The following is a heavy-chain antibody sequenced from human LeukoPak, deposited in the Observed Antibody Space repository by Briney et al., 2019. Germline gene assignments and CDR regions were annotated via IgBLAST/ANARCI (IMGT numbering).Heavy chain of an antibody. J-gene: IGHJ4*02. CDR3: ARVPEAVAETYYFDY. CDR2: IHHSGRT. D-gene: IGHD6-19*01. Sequence: SETLSLTCTVSGGSVSNYFWSWIRQPPGKGLEWIGNIHHSGRTYYNPSVKSRVTISLDTSKNQFSLKLTSVTAADTAVYYCARVPEAVAETYYFDYWGQGTLVTVSS. CDR1: GGSVSNYF. V-gene: IGHV4-59*02.